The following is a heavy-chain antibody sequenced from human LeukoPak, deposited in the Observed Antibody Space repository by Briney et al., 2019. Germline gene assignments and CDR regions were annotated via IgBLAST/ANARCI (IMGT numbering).Heavy chain of an antibody. J-gene: IGHJ4*02. CDR3: VSGEFVYSNYDS. CDR2: ISRTSETI. CDR1: GFIFNTYS. D-gene: IGHD4-11*01. Sequence: PGGSLRLSCAASGFIFNTYSMSWVRQAPGKGLEWVSIISRTSETIFYADSVKGRFTISRDNAKNSLYLQMNGLRVEDTAVYYCVSGEFVYSNYDSWGQGALVTVSS. V-gene: IGHV3-21*01.